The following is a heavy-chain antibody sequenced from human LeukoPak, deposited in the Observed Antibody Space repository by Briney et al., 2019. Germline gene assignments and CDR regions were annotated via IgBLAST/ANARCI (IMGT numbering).Heavy chain of an antibody. CDR2: ISAYNGNT. CDR3: ARGEAMVRGVIITPPGY. V-gene: IGHV1-18*04. CDR1: GYTFTSYG. J-gene: IGHJ4*02. Sequence: ASVKVSCKASGYTFTSYGISWVRQAPGQGLEWMGWISAYNGNTNYAQKLQGRVTMTTDTSTSTAYMELRSLRSDDTAVYYCARGEAMVRGVIITPPGYWGQGTLVTVSS. D-gene: IGHD3-10*01.